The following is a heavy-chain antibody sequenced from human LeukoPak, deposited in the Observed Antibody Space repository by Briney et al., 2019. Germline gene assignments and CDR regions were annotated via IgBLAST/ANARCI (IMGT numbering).Heavy chain of an antibody. CDR1: GFTFSDHY. J-gene: IGHJ4*02. D-gene: IGHD1-26*01. CDR3: AVSLGATFRYFDY. CDR2: ARNKAQSHTT. V-gene: IGHV3-72*01. Sequence: PGGSLRLSCVASGFTFSDHYMDWVRQAPEKGLEWIARARNKAQSHTTEYAASVKGRFTISRDDSKSSLYLQMSSLKAEDTAMYYCAVSLGATFRYFDYWGQGILVTVSS.